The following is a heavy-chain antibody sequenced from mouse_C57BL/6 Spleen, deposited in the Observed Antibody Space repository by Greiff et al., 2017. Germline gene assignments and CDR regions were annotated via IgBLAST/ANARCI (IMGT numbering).Heavy chain of an antibody. Sequence: LEESGAELVRPGASVKLSCKASGYTFTDYYINWVKQRPGQGLEWIARIYPGSGNTYYNEKFKGKATLTADKSSSTAYMQLSSLTSEDSAVYFCAKPLTGMGVAMDYWGQGTSVTVSA. J-gene: IGHJ4*01. CDR1: GYTFTDYY. D-gene: IGHD4-1*01. CDR3: AKPLTGMGVAMDY. V-gene: IGHV1-76*01. CDR2: IYPGSGNT.